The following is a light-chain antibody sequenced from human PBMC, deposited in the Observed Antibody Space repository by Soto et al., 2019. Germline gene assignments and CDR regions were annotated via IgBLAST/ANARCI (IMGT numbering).Light chain of an antibody. V-gene: IGLV1-40*01. Sequence: QSVLTQPPSVSGAPGQRVTISCTGSSSNIGAGYDVHWYQQLPGTAPKLLIYHNDNRPSGVPDRFSGSKSGTSASLAITGLQAEDESDYYCQSYDNSLNGYVFGPGTKVTVL. J-gene: IGLJ1*01. CDR3: QSYDNSLNGYV. CDR2: HND. CDR1: SSNIGAGYD.